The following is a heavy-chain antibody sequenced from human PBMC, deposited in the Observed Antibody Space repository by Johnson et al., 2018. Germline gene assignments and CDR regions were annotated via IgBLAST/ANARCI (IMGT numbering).Heavy chain of an antibody. D-gene: IGHD4-11*01. CDR3: ARGTTVLYYYYGMDV. CDR1: GFTVRRNY. V-gene: IGHV3-66*01. Sequence: VQLVESGGGVVQPGRSLRLSCAASGFTVRRNYMSWVRQAPGTGLAGASVIYRGGSPYYADSVKGRFTIYRENPKNTLYLQLNSLRAEDTAVYYCARGTTVLYYYYGMDVWGQGTTVTVSS. J-gene: IGHJ6*02. CDR2: IYRGGSP.